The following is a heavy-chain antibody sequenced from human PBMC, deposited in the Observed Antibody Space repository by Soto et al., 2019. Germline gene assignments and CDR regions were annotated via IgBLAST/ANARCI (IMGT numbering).Heavy chain of an antibody. CDR3: ASTPVTGRYSYYGMDA. V-gene: IGHV1-69*01. D-gene: IGHD4-4*01. Sequence: QVQPVQSESEVQKPGSSVRVSCKTGSFYAVSWVRQAPGQGLEWMGGLIPVFDTPSYAQKFQGRVTITADESKSTAYMELSSLRSEDTALYYCASTPVTGRYSYYGMDAWDQGIAVTVSS. J-gene: IGHJ6*02. CDR2: LIPVFDTP. CDR1: GSFYA.